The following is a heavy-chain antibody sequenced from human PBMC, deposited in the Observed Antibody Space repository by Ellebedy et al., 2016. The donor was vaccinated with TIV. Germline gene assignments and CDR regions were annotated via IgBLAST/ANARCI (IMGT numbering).Heavy chain of an antibody. CDR3: AKAGTQYFDC. V-gene: IGHV3-23*01. CDR1: GFSFSSYA. CDR2: LYGSGRGI. J-gene: IGHJ4*02. Sequence: GESLKISCAASGFSFSSYAMGWVRLPPGKGLEGVSGLYGSGRGIFYSDSVKGRFTITRDNSKNTLYLQMNSLRAEDTGIYYCAKAGTQYFDCWGQGTLVTVSS.